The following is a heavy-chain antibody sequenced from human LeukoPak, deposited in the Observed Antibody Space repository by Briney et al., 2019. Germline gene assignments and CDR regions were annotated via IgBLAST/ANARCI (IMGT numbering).Heavy chain of an antibody. V-gene: IGHV3-23*01. Sequence: PGGSLRLSCAASGFTFSSYSMNWVRQAPGKGLEWVSAISGSGGSTYYADSVKGRFTISRDNSKNTLYLQMNSLRAEGTAVYYCAKGEYSSGWYGSGWFDPWGQGTLVTVSS. J-gene: IGHJ5*02. CDR2: ISGSGGST. D-gene: IGHD6-19*01. CDR3: AKGEYSSGWYGSGWFDP. CDR1: GFTFSSYS.